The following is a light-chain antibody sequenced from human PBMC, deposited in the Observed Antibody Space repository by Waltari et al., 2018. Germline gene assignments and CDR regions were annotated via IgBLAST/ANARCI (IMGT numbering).Light chain of an antibody. CDR3: QHSYTTLFT. CDR2: AAS. CDR1: QTISTY. J-gene: IGKJ4*01. Sequence: DIQMTQSPSSLSASVGDRVTITCRASQTISTYLNWYQQKPGNAPKLLIYAASSLQSGVPSRFSGSGSGTDFTLTISSLQPEDFASYYCQHSYTTLFTFGGGTKVEI. V-gene: IGKV1-39*01.